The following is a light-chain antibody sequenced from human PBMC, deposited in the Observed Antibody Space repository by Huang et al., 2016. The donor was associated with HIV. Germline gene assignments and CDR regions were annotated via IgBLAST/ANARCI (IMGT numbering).Light chain of an antibody. CDR1: QSVSSY. V-gene: IGKV3-11*01. CDR3: QQRSNWPIT. CDR2: DAS. J-gene: IGKJ5*01. Sequence: EIVLTQSPATLSLSPGERATLSCRASQSVSSYLAWYQQKPGQAPRLLFYDASNRATGIPARFSGSGSGTDFTRTISSLEPEDFAVYYCQQRSNWPITFGQGTRLEIK.